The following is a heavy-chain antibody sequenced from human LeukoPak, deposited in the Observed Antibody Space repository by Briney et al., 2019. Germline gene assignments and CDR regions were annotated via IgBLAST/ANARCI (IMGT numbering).Heavy chain of an antibody. J-gene: IGHJ3*02. V-gene: IGHV1-18*01. D-gene: IGHD3-9*01. Sequence: GASVKVSCKASGYTFTSYGFTWVRQAPGQGLEWMGWISGYNGNTNYAQKVQGRVTMTTDTSTNTAYMELRSLRSDDTAVYYCARDRRYFDWLLSIRDAFDIWGQGTMVTVSS. CDR1: GYTFTSYG. CDR2: ISGYNGNT. CDR3: ARDRRYFDWLLSIRDAFDI.